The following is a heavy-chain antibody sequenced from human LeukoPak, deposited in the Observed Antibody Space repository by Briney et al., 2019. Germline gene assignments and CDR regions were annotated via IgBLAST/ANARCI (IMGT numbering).Heavy chain of an antibody. CDR1: GFTFGDYA. CDR3: TRVGSLMVYAIDY. V-gene: IGHV3-49*03. J-gene: IGHJ4*02. Sequence: PGGSLRLSCTASGFTFGDYAMSWFRQAPGKGLEWVGFIRSKAYGGTTEYAASVKGRFTISRGDSKSIAYLQMNSLKTEDTAVYYCTRVGSLMVYAIDYWGQGTLVTVSS. D-gene: IGHD2-8*01. CDR2: IRSKAYGGTT.